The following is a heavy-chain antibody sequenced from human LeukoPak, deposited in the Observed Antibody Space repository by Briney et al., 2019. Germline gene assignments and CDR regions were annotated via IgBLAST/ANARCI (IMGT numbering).Heavy chain of an antibody. CDR2: ISYDGRNE. J-gene: IGHJ4*02. CDR1: GFTFSSFA. Sequence: GGSLRLSCAASGFTFSSFAMHWVRQAPGKGLEWVSFISYDGRNEDYADSVKGRFSISRDNSRNTLYLQMNSLRADDTAVCYCAKDQGYRYFDLDYWGQGTLVIVSS. CDR3: AKDQGYRYFDLDY. D-gene: IGHD3-9*01. V-gene: IGHV3-30*18.